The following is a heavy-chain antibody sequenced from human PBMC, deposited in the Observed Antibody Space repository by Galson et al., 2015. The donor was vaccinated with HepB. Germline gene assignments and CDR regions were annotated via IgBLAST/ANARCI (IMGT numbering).Heavy chain of an antibody. CDR1: GFSLSTSGVG. V-gene: IGHV2-5*01. J-gene: IGHJ5*02. CDR3: AHILPYDLWSGYYNSWFDP. CDR2: IYWNDDK. Sequence: PALVKPTQTLTLTCTFSGFSLSTSGVGVGWIRQPPGKALEWLALIYWNDDKRYSPSLKSRLTITKDTSKNQVVLTMTNMDPVDTATYYCAHILPYDLWSGYYNSWFDPWGQGTLVTVSS. D-gene: IGHD3-3*01.